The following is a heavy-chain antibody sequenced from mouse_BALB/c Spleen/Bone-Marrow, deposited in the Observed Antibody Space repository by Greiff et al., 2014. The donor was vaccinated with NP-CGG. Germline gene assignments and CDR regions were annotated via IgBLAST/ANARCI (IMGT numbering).Heavy chain of an antibody. CDR3: ARPYYGPYFDY. J-gene: IGHJ2*01. Sequence: QVQLQQSGAELVKPGASVKLSCKASGYTFTSYWMHWVKQRPGQGLEWIGEINPSNGRINYNEKFKSKATLTVDKSSSTAYMQLSSLTSEDSAVYYCARPYYGPYFDYWGQGTTLTVSS. V-gene: IGHV1S81*02. CDR2: INPSNGRI. CDR1: GYTFTSYW. D-gene: IGHD1-2*01.